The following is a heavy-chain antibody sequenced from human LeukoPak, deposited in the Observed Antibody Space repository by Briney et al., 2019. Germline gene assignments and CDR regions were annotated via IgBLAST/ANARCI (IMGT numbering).Heavy chain of an antibody. J-gene: IGHJ4*02. CDR3: ARLKVGVIDY. CDR2: IYYSGST. Sequence: RPSETLSLTCTVSGGSISSYYWSWIRQPPGKGLEWIGYIYYSGSTNYNPSLKSRVTISVDTSKNQFSLQLSPVTAADTAVYYCARLKVGVIDYWGQGTLVTVSS. D-gene: IGHD3-10*01. V-gene: IGHV4-59*08. CDR1: GGSISSYY.